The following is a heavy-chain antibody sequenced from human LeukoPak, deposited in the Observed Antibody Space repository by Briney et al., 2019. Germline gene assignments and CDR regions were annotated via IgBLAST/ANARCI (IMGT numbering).Heavy chain of an antibody. CDR1: GYTFTSYG. Sequence: ASVKVSCKASGYTFTSYGISWVRQAPGQGLEWMGWISAYNGNTNYAQKLQGRVTMTTDTSTSTAYMELRSLRSDDTAVYYCARGSYDSSDFEYFQHWGQGTLVTVSS. J-gene: IGHJ1*01. CDR2: ISAYNGNT. CDR3: ARGSYDSSDFEYFQH. D-gene: IGHD3-22*01. V-gene: IGHV1-18*01.